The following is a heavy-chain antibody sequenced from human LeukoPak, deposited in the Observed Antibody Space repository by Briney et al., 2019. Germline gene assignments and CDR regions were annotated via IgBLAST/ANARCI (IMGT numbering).Heavy chain of an antibody. CDR1: GYTFTDYY. CDR3: ARVAHSGYDLEAFDY. J-gene: IGHJ4*02. CDR2: INPNSGGT. V-gene: IGHV1-2*06. D-gene: IGHD5-12*01. Sequence: ASVKVPCKASGYTFTDYYIHWVRQAPGQGLEWMGRINPNSGGTNYAQKFQGRVTMTRDTSISTAYMELNSLRSDDTAVYYCARVAHSGYDLEAFDYWGQGTLVTVSS.